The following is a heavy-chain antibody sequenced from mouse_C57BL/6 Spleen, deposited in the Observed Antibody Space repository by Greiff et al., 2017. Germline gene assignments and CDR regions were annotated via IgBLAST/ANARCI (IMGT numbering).Heavy chain of an antibody. CDR3: AREGDYYGSSYRYFDG. CDR1: GYTFTSYT. D-gene: IGHD1-1*01. CDR2: INPSSGYT. J-gene: IGHJ1*03. V-gene: IGHV1-4*01. Sequence: QVQLQQSGAELARPGASVKMSCKASGYTFTSYTMHWVKQRPGQGLEWIGYINPSSGYTKYNQKFKDKATLTADKSSSTAYMQLSSLASEDSAVYYCAREGDYYGSSYRYFDGWGTGTTVTVSS.